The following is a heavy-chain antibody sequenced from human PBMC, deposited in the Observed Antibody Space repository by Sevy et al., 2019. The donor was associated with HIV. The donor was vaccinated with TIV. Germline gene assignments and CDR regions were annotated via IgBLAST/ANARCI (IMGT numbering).Heavy chain of an antibody. V-gene: IGHV3-30*03. Sequence: GGSLRLSCAASGFTFSNFGMHWVRQAPGKGLEWVALISYDGSDKYYADSVKGRFTISRDNFKNTLFLQMNSLTTEDTAVYYCARPRANYVDHYFFYAMDVWGQGTTVTVSS. CDR1: GFTFSNFG. J-gene: IGHJ6*02. CDR3: ARPRANYVDHYFFYAMDV. CDR2: ISYDGSDK. D-gene: IGHD4-17*01.